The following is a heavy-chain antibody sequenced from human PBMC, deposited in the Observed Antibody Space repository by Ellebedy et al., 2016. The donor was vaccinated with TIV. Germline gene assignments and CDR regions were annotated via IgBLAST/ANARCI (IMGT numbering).Heavy chain of an antibody. D-gene: IGHD3-10*01. Sequence: GESLKISXAASGFTFSSYAMSWVRQAPGKGLEWVSAISGGGGGTYYADSVKGRFTISRDNSKNTLYLQVNSLRAEDTAVYYCAKDQEGYYYGSGSCFFRWGQGTLVTVSS. V-gene: IGHV3-23*01. CDR1: GFTFSSYA. CDR3: AKDQEGYYYGSGSCFFR. J-gene: IGHJ4*02. CDR2: ISGGGGGT.